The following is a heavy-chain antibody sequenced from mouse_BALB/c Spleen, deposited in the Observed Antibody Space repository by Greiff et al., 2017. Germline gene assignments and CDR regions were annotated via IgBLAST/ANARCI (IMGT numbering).Heavy chain of an antibody. CDR2: INPSNGRT. Sequence: VQLQQPGAELVKPGASVKLSCKASGYTFTSYWMHWVKQRPGQGLEWIGEINPSNGRTNYNEKFKSKATLTVDKSSSTAYMQLSSLTSEDSAVYYCARSEELGRFAYWGQGTLVTVSA. V-gene: IGHV1S81*02. D-gene: IGHD4-1*01. CDR3: ARSEELGRFAY. CDR1: GYTFTSYW. J-gene: IGHJ3*01.